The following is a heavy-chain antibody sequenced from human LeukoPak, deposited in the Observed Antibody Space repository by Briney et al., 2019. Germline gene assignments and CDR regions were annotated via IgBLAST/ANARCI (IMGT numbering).Heavy chain of an antibody. V-gene: IGHV1-69*13. J-gene: IGHJ4*02. CDR2: IIPIFGTA. D-gene: IGHD3-10*01. CDR1: GGTFSSYA. CDR3: ASNDERFGELSFDY. Sequence: SVKVSCKASGGTFSSYAISWVRQAPGQGLEWMGGIIPIFGTANYAQKFQGRVTITADESTSTAYMELSSLRSEDTAVYYCASNDERFGELSFDYWGQGTLVTVSS.